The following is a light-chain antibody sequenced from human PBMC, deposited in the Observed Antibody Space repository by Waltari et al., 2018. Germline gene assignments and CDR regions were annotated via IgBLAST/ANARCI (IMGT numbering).Light chain of an antibody. J-gene: IGLJ3*02. Sequence: SFELTQPPSLSVSPGQTARITCSGDQLRTPFASWNRQKPGQAPVLLIFRDSERSSGIPERFSGSTSGTVVTLTITGVQSEDEADYYCQSADGSGPMTWVFGGGTRLTVL. CDR3: QSADGSGPMTWV. CDR2: RDS. CDR1: QLRTPF. V-gene: IGLV3-25*03.